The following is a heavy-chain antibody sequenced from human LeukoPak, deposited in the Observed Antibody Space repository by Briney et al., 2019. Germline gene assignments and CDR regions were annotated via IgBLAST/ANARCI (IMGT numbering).Heavy chain of an antibody. D-gene: IGHD6-13*01. Sequence: GGCLRLSCEVSGLIFSSNAMHWVRQAPGKGLEWVAGISYDGSKRFYADSVRGRFTISRDNSKNTLYVQMNSLRPEDTAVYYCARDRRSWPFEYWGQGTLVTVSS. J-gene: IGHJ4*02. CDR3: ARDRRSWPFEY. CDR2: ISYDGSKR. CDR1: GLIFSSNA. V-gene: IGHV3-30*04.